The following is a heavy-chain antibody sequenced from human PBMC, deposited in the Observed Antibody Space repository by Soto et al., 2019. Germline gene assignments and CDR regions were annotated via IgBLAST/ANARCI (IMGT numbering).Heavy chain of an antibody. CDR3: TTGSVEGV. Sequence: EVQLVESGGGLVKPGGSLRLSCAASDFTITNAWMNWVRQAPGKGLEWVGRIKTKAEGGATDYAAPLTGRFIISSDDSRNTLFLQMNSRKTADTAVYYCTTGSVEGVWGQGATVTVSS. J-gene: IGHJ6*02. D-gene: IGHD2-15*01. CDR1: DFTITNAW. CDR2: IKTKAEGGAT. V-gene: IGHV3-15*07.